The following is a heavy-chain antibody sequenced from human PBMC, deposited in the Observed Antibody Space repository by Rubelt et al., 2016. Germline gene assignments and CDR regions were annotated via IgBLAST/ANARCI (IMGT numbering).Heavy chain of an antibody. CDR1: GYTLTELS. V-gene: IGHV1-24*01. Sequence: QVQLVQSGAEVKKPGASVKVSCKVSGYTLTELSMHWVRQAPGKGLEWMGGFDPEDGETIYAQKFKDRVTMTEENYTDTGYMEPSSLGSEDTAVYYCATEVNNWNDVYWGQGTLVTVSS. CDR2: FDPEDGET. CDR3: ATEVNNWNDVY. D-gene: IGHD1-1*01. J-gene: IGHJ4*02.